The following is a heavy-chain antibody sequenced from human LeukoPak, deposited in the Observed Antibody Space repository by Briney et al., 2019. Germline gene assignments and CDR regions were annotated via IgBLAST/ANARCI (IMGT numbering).Heavy chain of an antibody. Sequence: GGSLRLSCGASGFTFTTHWIHWVRQAPGKGLVWVSRINSDGSSTSYADSVKGRFTISRDNAKNTLYLQMNSLRAEDTAVYYCARVVDSSGWYAPQHFDYWGQGTLVTVSS. CDR1: GFTFTTHW. D-gene: IGHD6-19*01. CDR2: INSDGSST. CDR3: ARVVDSSGWYAPQHFDY. J-gene: IGHJ4*02. V-gene: IGHV3-74*01.